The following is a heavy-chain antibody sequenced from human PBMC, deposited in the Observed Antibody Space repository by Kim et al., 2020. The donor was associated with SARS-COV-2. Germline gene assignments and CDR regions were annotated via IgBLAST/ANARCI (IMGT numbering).Heavy chain of an antibody. CDR1: GGSISNYF. Sequence: SETLSLTCSVSGGSISNYFWTWIRQPAGKGLEWIGRIYTTGTTNYNSCLKSRVTMSVDTPKNQFSLELTSVTAADTAVYYCAREMTTMRGLDYWGQGTLVTASS. CDR3: AREMTTMRGLDY. V-gene: IGHV4-4*07. CDR2: IYTTGTT. J-gene: IGHJ4*02. D-gene: IGHD4-4*01.